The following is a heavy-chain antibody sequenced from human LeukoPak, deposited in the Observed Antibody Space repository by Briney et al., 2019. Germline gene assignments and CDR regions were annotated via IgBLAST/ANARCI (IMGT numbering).Heavy chain of an antibody. CDR2: IYHSGST. Sequence: SETLSLTCAVSSGSISSGGYSWSWIRQPPGKGLEWIGYIYHSGSTYYNPSLKSRVTISVDRSKNQFSLKLSSVTAADTAVYYCARDRRGDPDAFDIWGQGTMVTVSS. CDR3: ARDRRGDPDAFDI. J-gene: IGHJ3*02. D-gene: IGHD2-21*02. V-gene: IGHV4-30-2*01. CDR1: SGSISSGGYS.